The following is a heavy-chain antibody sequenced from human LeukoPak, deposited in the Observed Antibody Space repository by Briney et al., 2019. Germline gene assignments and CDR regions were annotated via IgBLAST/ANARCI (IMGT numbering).Heavy chain of an antibody. CDR1: GFTFTGHY. CDR3: AREGSDQLSKDFDY. Sequence: PRASMKVSCKSSGFTFTGHYIHWVRQAPGQGLEWMGYIGPRNSAAGYAEKFQGRVTMTRDTSLSTAYMELSRLTSDDTAVYYCAREGSDQLSKDFDYWGQGTLVTVSS. CDR2: IGPRNSAA. D-gene: IGHD2-2*01. J-gene: IGHJ4*02. V-gene: IGHV1-2*02.